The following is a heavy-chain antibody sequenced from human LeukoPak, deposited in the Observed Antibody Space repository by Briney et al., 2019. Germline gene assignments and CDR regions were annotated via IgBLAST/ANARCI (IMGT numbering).Heavy chain of an antibody. CDR3: ARTGAVAAQKRSYFDY. CDR1: GGSISSGGYY. Sequence: SETLSLTCTASGGSISSGGYYWSWIRQHPGKGLEWIGYIYYSGSTYYNPSLKSRVTISVDTSKNQFSLKLSSVTAADTAVYYCARTGAVAAQKRSYFDYWGQGTLVTVSS. D-gene: IGHD6-19*01. J-gene: IGHJ4*02. V-gene: IGHV4-31*03. CDR2: IYYSGST.